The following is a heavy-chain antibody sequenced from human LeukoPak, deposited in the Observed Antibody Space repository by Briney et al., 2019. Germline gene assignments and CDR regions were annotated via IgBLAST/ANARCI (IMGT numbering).Heavy chain of an antibody. CDR2: INSDGSST. CDR3: ARDRGYSSGRAPNFDY. Sequence: PGGSLRLSCAASGFTFSSYWMHWVRQAPGKGLVWVSRINSDGSSTSYADSVKGRFTISRDNAKNSLYLQMNSLRAEDTAVYYCARDRGYSSGRAPNFDYWGQGTLVTVSS. V-gene: IGHV3-74*01. D-gene: IGHD6-19*01. J-gene: IGHJ4*02. CDR1: GFTFSSYW.